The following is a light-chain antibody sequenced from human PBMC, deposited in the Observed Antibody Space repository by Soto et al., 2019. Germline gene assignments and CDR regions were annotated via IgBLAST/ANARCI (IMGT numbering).Light chain of an antibody. CDR2: DAS. CDR1: QSVNSR. J-gene: IGKJ4*01. V-gene: IGKV3-15*01. Sequence: ETVMTQSPATLSVSPGERATLSCRASQSVNSRLAWYQQRPGQAPRLVIYDASTRATGIPPRFSGSGSGTDFALTISSLQSEDFAFYFCQQYKDWPPITFGGGTKVEIK. CDR3: QQYKDWPPIT.